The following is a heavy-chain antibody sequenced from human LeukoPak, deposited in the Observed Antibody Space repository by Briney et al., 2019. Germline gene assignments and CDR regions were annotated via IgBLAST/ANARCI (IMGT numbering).Heavy chain of an antibody. CDR3: AKDLTAYSGYDYYFDY. CDR1: GFTFSSYG. Sequence: PGRSLRLSCAASGFTFSSYGMHWVRQAPGKGLEWVAVISYDGSNKYYADSVKGRFTISRDNSKNTLYLQMNSLRAEDTAVYYCAKDLTAYSGYDYYFDYWGQGTLVTVSS. J-gene: IGHJ4*02. CDR2: ISYDGSNK. D-gene: IGHD5-12*01. V-gene: IGHV3-30*18.